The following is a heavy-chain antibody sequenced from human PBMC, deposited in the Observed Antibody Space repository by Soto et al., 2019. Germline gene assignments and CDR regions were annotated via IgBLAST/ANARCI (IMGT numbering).Heavy chain of an antibody. J-gene: IGHJ4*02. CDR2: ISSSSSYI. D-gene: IGHD5-12*01. CDR3: ARDKVATIRILFY. V-gene: IGHV3-21*01. Sequence: GGSLRLSCAASGFTFSSYSMNWVRQAPGKGLEWVSSISSSSSYIYYADSVKGRFTISRDNAKNSLYLQMNSLRAEDTAVYYCARDKVATIRILFYWGQGTLVTVSS. CDR1: GFTFSSYS.